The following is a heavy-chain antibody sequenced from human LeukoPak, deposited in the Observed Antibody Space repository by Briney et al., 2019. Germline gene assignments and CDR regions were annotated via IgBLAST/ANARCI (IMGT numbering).Heavy chain of an antibody. CDR2: IYYSGST. J-gene: IGHJ5*02. D-gene: IGHD2-15*01. CDR1: GXSISSSSYY. V-gene: IGHV4-39*01. CDR3: ARQPSLSYCSGGNCWFDP. Sequence: SETLSLTCTVSGXSISSSSYYWVWIRQPPGMGLEWIGSIYYSGSTYHNPSLRSRVTISVDTSKNQFSLKLSSVTAADTAVYYCARQPSLSYCSGGNCWFDPWGQGTLVTVSS.